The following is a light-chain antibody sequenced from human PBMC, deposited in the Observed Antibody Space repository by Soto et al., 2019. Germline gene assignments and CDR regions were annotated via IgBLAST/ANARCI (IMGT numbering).Light chain of an antibody. CDR2: KAS. CDR3: QKYNSAPWT. J-gene: IGKJ1*01. CDR1: QSIGSW. V-gene: IGKV1-5*03. Sequence: DIQITQSPSTLSSSVVDIFTITFRASQSIGSWLAWYQQKPGKAPKLLIYKASTLESGVPSNFSGSGSGTEFTLTISSLQPEDFATYYCQKYNSAPWTFGQGTKVDIK.